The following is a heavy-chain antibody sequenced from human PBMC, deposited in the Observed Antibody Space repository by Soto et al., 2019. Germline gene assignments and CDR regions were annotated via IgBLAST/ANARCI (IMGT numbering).Heavy chain of an antibody. D-gene: IGHD2-21*02. CDR2: INHSGST. CDR3: ARVERRVVVTAIQYFQH. J-gene: IGHJ1*01. CDR1: GGSFSGYY. Sequence: SETLSLTCAVYGGSFSGYYWSWIRQPPGKGLEWIGEINHSGSTNYNPSLKSRVTISVDTSKNQFSLKLSSVTAADTAVYYCARVERRVVVTAIQYFQHWGQGXLVTVYS. V-gene: IGHV4-34*01.